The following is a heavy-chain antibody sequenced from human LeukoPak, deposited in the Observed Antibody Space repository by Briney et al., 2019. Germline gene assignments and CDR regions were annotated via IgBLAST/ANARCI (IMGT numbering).Heavy chain of an antibody. J-gene: IGHJ5*01. D-gene: IGHD3-10*01. Sequence: GGSLRLSCAASGFTLSSHWMHWVRQAPGKGLMWVSRIHRDGTRTTYADSVKGRFIISRDDAKGTVHLQMNSLKGEDTAIYYCARGGAFSHGSIDSWGQGTLVTASS. CDR1: GFTLSSHW. CDR3: ARGGAFSHGSIDS. V-gene: IGHV3-74*01. CDR2: IHRDGTRT.